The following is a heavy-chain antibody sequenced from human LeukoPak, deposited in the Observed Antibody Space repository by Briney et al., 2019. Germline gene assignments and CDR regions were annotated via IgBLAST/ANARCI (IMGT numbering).Heavy chain of an antibody. CDR3: ARDGVIVVVPAAMYYYYGMDV. CDR2: TSYDGSNK. D-gene: IGHD2-2*01. J-gene: IGHJ6*02. V-gene: IGHV3-30-3*01. Sequence: GGSLRLSCAASGFTFSSYAMHWVRQAPGKGLEWVAVTSYDGSNKYYADSVKGRFTISRDNSKNTLYLQMNSLRAEDTAVYYCARDGVIVVVPAAMYYYYGMDVWGQGTTVTVSS. CDR1: GFTFSSYA.